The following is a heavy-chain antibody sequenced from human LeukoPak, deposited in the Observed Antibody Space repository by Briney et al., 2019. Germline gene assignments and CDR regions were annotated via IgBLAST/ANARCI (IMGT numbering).Heavy chain of an antibody. V-gene: IGHV5-51*01. CDR2: IYPGDSDT. Sequence: GESLKISCKGSGYSFTSYWIGWVRQMPGKGLEWMGIIYPGDSDTRYSPSFQGQVTISADMSISTAYLQWSSLKASDTAMYYCARGRGAWIQLWLPSYYFDYWGQGTLVTVSS. CDR1: GYSFTSYW. CDR3: ARGRGAWIQLWLPSYYFDY. D-gene: IGHD5-18*01. J-gene: IGHJ4*02.